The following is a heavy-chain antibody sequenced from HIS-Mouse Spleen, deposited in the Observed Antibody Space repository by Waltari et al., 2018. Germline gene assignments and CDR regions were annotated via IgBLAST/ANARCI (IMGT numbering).Heavy chain of an antibody. D-gene: IGHD3-9*01. CDR1: GCTFSSHS. Sequence: EVQLVESGGGLVKPGGSLRLSWAASGCTFSSHSMNWVRQAPGKGLEWVSSISISSSYIYYADSVKGRFTISRDNAKNSLYLQMNSLRAEDTAVYYCASLYYDILTGYYRDYWGQGTLVTVSS. V-gene: IGHV3-21*01. CDR3: ASLYYDILTGYYRDY. J-gene: IGHJ4*02. CDR2: ISISSSYI.